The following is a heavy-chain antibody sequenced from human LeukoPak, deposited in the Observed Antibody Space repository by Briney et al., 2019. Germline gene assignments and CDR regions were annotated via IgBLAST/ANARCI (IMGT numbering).Heavy chain of an antibody. J-gene: IGHJ6*02. CDR2: INPNSGGT. Sequence: GASVKVSCKASGYTFTTYPINWVRQAPGQGLEWMGRINPNSGGTNYAQKFQGRVTMTRDTSISTAYMELSRLRSDDTAVYYCARERSGYSGYDLTLPYGMDVWGQGTTVTVSS. CDR1: GYTFTTYP. CDR3: ARERSGYSGYDLTLPYGMDV. V-gene: IGHV1-2*06. D-gene: IGHD5-12*01.